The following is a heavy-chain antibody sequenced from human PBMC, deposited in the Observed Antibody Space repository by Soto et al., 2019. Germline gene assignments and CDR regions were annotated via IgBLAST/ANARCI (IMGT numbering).Heavy chain of an antibody. Sequence: QVQLQEAGPGLVKPSQTLSLTCTFSGCFISRGGYYWGWIRQHPGKGLGGIGYIYYSGSTYYNPSLKSRVTISVDTSKNQFSLKLSSVTAADTAVYYCARAPGSYGVTGGNWFDPWGQGTLVTVSS. CDR3: ARAPGSYGVTGGNWFDP. V-gene: IGHV4-31*03. D-gene: IGHD4-17*01. CDR1: GCFISRGGYY. J-gene: IGHJ5*02. CDR2: IYYSGST.